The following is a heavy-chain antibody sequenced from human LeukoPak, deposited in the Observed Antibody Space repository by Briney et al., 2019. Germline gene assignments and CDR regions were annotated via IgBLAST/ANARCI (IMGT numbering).Heavy chain of an antibody. CDR3: ARGGGAGAFDI. Sequence: GGSLRLSCAASGFTFSSYSMNWVRQAPGKGLEWVAAVSGSGGSTYYADSVKGRFTISSDNSKNTLYLQVNSLRAEDTALYYCARGGGAGAFDIWGQGTMVIVSS. D-gene: IGHD3-16*01. CDR1: GFTFSSYS. J-gene: IGHJ3*02. V-gene: IGHV3-23*01. CDR2: VSGSGGST.